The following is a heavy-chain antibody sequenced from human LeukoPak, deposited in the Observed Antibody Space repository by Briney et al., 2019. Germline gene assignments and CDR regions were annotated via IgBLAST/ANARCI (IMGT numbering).Heavy chain of an antibody. CDR2: IKSKTDGGTT. V-gene: IGHV3-15*01. CDR3: TTGFYFIDV. Sequence: KSGGSLRLSCVASGFTFSKAWMSWVRQAPGKGLEWVDRIKSKTDGGTTDYAAPVKGEFTISRDDSKNTLYLQINSLKTEDTAVYYCTTGFYFIDVWGKGTTVTVSS. CDR1: GFTFSKAW. J-gene: IGHJ6*03.